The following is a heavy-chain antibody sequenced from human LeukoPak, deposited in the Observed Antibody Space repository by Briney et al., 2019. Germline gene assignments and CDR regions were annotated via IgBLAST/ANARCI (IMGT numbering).Heavy chain of an antibody. Sequence: SVKVSCKASGGTFSSYAISWVRQAPGQGLEWMGGIIPIFGTANYAQKFQGRVTISADKSTSTAYMELRSLRSDDTAVYYCAREIFSNWFDPWGQGTLVTVSS. CDR1: GGTFSSYA. CDR2: IIPIFGTA. V-gene: IGHV1-69*06. CDR3: AREIFSNWFDP. J-gene: IGHJ5*02.